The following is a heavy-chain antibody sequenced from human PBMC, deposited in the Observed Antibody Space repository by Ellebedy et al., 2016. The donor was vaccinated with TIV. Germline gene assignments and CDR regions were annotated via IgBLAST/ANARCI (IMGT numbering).Heavy chain of an antibody. J-gene: IGHJ6*02. CDR1: GGSVSSGSYY. D-gene: IGHD3-16*01. V-gene: IGHV4-61*01. Sequence: SETLSLTXTVSGGSVSSGSYYWSWIRQPPGKGLEWIGYIYYSGSTNYNPSLKSRVTISVDTSKNQFSLKLSSVTAADTAVYYCARGGDPKLALATYGMDVWGQGTTVTVSS. CDR3: ARGGDPKLALATYGMDV. CDR2: IYYSGST.